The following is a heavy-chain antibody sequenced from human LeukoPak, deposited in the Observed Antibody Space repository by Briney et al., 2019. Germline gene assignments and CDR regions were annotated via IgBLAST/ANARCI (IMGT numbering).Heavy chain of an antibody. Sequence: PSETLSLTCTVSGGSSSSGSYYWSWIRQPAGKGLEWIGRIYTSGSTNYNPSLKSRVTISVDTSKSQFSLKLSSVTAADTVVYYCARDRISTNFWSGYYDYWGQGTLVTVSS. J-gene: IGHJ4*02. CDR2: IYTSGST. CDR3: ARDRISTNFWSGYYDY. V-gene: IGHV4-61*02. CDR1: GGSSSSGSYY. D-gene: IGHD3-3*01.